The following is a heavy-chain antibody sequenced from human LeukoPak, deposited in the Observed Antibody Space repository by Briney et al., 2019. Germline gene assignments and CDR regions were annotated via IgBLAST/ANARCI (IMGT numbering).Heavy chain of an antibody. CDR3: AKDRGAAAWVLYFDY. CDR2: ISYHGSDQ. CDR1: GVTFSGDG. Sequence: RRSLRLSCAAPGVTFSGDGIHSVRQAPGKGLGWVAVISYHGSDQFYADSVEGRFTVSRDNSKNTLYLQMNSLRPEDTAVYFCAKDRGAAAWVLYFDYWGQGTLVTVSS. D-gene: IGHD3-10*01. J-gene: IGHJ4*02. V-gene: IGHV3-30*18.